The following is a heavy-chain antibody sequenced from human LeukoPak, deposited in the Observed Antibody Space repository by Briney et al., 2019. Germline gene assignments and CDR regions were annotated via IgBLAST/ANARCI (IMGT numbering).Heavy chain of an antibody. J-gene: IGHJ5*02. Sequence: GGSLRLSCVASGFVFNNYGMNWARQAPGSGLEWVAFIRYSGSRIYYADSVKGRFTISRDNAKNSLYLQMDSLRAEDTAVYYCAIPADYYDSSGPPQGFDPWGQGTLVTVSS. V-gene: IGHV3-30*02. CDR3: AIPADYYDSSGPPQGFDP. CDR1: GFVFNNYG. D-gene: IGHD3-22*01. CDR2: IRYSGSRI.